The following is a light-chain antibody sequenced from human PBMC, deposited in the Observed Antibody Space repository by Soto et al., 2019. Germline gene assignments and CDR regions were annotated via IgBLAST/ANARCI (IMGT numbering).Light chain of an antibody. J-gene: IGLJ1*01. Sequence: QSVMTQPPSVSAAPGPRVTISCSGSSSNIGGNSVSWYQQLPGTAPKLLISDDNKRPSGIPDRFSGSKSGTSATLGITGFQTGDEADYYCGSWDSSLSAYVFGTGTKLTVL. CDR3: GSWDSSLSAYV. V-gene: IGLV1-51*01. CDR1: SSNIGGNS. CDR2: DDN.